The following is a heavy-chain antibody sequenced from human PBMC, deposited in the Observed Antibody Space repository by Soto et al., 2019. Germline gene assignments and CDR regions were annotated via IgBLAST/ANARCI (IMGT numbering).Heavy chain of an antibody. Sequence: QVQLPESGPGLVKPSQTLAITCTVSSYSITSDNYYWTWIRHRPGGGIEWLGHVVYSGTTFYNPSIKGRLTISLDTSESQFELRLISVTAADTAVDYWARGLTLLSWFAPWGQGTLVTVSS. CDR1: SYSITSDNYY. V-gene: IGHV4-31*03. J-gene: IGHJ5*02. CDR3: ARGLTLLSWFAP. CDR2: VVYSGTT. D-gene: IGHD2-21*01.